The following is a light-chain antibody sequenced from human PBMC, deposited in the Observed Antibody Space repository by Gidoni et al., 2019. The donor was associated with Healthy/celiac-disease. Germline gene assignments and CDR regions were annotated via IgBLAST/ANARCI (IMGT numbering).Light chain of an antibody. CDR2: AAS. V-gene: IGKV1-39*01. CDR1: QSISSY. Sequence: DRVTITCRASQSISSYLNWYQQKPGKAPKLLIYAASSLQSGVPSRFSGSGSGTDFTLTISSLQPEDFATYYCQQSYSTPLITFXQXTRLEIK. CDR3: QQSYSTPLIT. J-gene: IGKJ5*01.